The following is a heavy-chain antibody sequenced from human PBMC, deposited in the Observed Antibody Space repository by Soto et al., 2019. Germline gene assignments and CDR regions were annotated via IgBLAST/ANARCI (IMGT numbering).Heavy chain of an antibody. J-gene: IGHJ5*02. D-gene: IGHD3-3*01. CDR3: ASVYYDFWSGSGSHNWFDP. V-gene: IGHV4-30-4*01. Sequence: SETLSLTCTVSGGSISSGDYYWSWIRQPPGQGLEWIGYIYYSGSTYYNPSLKSRVTISVDTSKNQFSLKLSSVTAADTAVYYCASVYYDFWSGSGSHNWFDPWGQGTLVTVSS. CDR2: IYYSGST. CDR1: GGSISSGDYY.